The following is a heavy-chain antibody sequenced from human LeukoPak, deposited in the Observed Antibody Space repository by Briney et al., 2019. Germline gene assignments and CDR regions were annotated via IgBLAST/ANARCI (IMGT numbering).Heavy chain of an antibody. CDR3: TRVRSSSWYDY. CDR1: VFTFSTSG. D-gene: IGHD6-13*01. CDR2: ISGDGTTT. V-gene: IGHV3-74*03. J-gene: IGHJ4*02. Sequence: GGSLRLSCATSVFTFSTSGMHWVPHAPGKGLVWVSRISGDGTTTTYADSVKCPFTISRDNAKNTLYLQMNSLRVADTAVYYCTRVRSSSWYDYWGQGALVTVSS.